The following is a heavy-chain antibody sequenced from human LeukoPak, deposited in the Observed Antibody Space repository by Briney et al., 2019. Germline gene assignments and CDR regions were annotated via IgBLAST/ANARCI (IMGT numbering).Heavy chain of an antibody. CDR3: ARDPSDPNYYGSGSSYTLYFDC. Sequence: GGSLRLSCAASGFTFSSYAMHWVRQAPGKGLEWVAVISYDGSNKYYADSVKGRFTISRDNSNNTLYLQMNSLRAEDTAVYYCARDPSDPNYYGSGSSYTLYFDCWGQGTLVTVSS. V-gene: IGHV3-30-3*01. D-gene: IGHD3-10*01. CDR1: GFTFSSYA. J-gene: IGHJ4*02. CDR2: ISYDGSNK.